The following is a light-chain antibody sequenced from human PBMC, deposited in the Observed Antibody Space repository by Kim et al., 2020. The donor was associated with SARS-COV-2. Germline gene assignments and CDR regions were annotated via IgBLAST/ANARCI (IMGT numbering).Light chain of an antibody. CDR2: DVT. V-gene: IGLV2-14*01. J-gene: IGLJ3*02. CDR1: SSDVGGYNF. CDR3: SSYTSSGTWV. Sequence: QSALTQPASVSGSPGQSITISCTGTSSDVGGYNFVSWYRQHPDKAPEILIYDVTKRPSGVSNRFSGSKSDNTASLTISGLQAEDEADYYCSSYTSSGTWVFGGGTQLTVL.